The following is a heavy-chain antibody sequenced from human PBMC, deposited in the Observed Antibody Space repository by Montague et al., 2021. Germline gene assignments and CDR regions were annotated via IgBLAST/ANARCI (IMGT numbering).Heavy chain of an antibody. J-gene: IGHJ4*02. D-gene: IGHD4-17*01. V-gene: IGHV3-74*01. CDR2: INSDGSST. CDR3: ARRATVTTEVGWNYFDY. Sequence: SLRLSCAASGFTFSRYWMHWVRQAPGKGLVWVSRINSDGSSTSYADSVKGRFTISRDNAKNTLYLQMYSLRAEDTAVYYCARRATVTTEVGWNYFDYWGQGTLVTVSS. CDR1: GFTFSRYW.